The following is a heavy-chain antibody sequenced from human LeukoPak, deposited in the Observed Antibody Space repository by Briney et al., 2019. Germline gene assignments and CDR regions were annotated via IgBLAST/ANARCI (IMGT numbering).Heavy chain of an antibody. J-gene: IGHJ4*02. CDR2: IIPIFGTA. V-gene: IGHV1-69*06. Sequence: SVKVSCKAPGGTFSSYAISWVRQAPGQGLEWMGGIIPIFGTANYAQKFQGRVTITADKSTSTAYMELSSLRSGDTAVYYCARVESYGGLAHDYWGQGTLVTVSS. CDR3: ARVESYGGLAHDY. CDR1: GGTFSSYA. D-gene: IGHD4-23*01.